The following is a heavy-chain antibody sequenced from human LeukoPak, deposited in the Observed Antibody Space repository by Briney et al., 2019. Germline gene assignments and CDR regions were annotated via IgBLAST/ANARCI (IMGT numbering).Heavy chain of an antibody. CDR3: ARADQITMIVVDMGHYFDY. J-gene: IGHJ4*02. CDR2: IYYSGST. D-gene: IGHD3-22*01. Sequence: PSETLSLTCTVSGGSISSSSYYWGWIRQPPGKGLEWIGSIYYSGSTYYNPSLKSRVTISVDTSKNQFSLKLSSVTAADTAVYYCARADQITMIVVDMGHYFDYWGQGTLVTVSS. CDR1: GGSISSSSYY. V-gene: IGHV4-39*07.